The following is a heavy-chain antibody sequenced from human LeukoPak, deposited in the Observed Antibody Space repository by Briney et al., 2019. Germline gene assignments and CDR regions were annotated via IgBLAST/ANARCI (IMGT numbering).Heavy chain of an antibody. D-gene: IGHD6-6*01. V-gene: IGHV3-11*04. Sequence: GGSLRLSYAASGFTFSDSYMTWVRQAPGKGVEWVAYISGSGHDINYSDSVKGRFTISRDNAKNSLYLQMSSLRVEDTAVYYCTRDPRHFDSCGQGTLVTVSS. J-gene: IGHJ5*01. CDR3: TRDPRHFDS. CDR2: ISGSGHDI. CDR1: GFTFSDSY.